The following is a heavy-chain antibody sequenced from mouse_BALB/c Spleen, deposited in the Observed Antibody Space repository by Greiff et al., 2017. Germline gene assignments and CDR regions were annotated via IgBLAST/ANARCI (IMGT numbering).Heavy chain of an antibody. CDR2: ISSGGGST. CDR1: GFAFSSYD. V-gene: IGHV5-12-1*01. CDR3: ARHIGYSSLDY. Sequence: EVNVVESGGGLVKPGGSLKLSCAASGFAFSSYDMSWVRQTPEKRLEWVAYISSGGGSTYYPDTVKGRFTISRDNAKNTLYLQMSSLKSEDTAMYYCARHIGYSSLDYWGQGTTLTVSS. D-gene: IGHD2-3*01. J-gene: IGHJ2*01.